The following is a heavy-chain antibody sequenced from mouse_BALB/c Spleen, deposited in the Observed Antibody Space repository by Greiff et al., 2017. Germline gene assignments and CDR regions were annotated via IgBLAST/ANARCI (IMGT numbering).Heavy chain of an antibody. CDR2: ISNGGGST. CDR3: ARHKGIGYDAYYFDY. CDR1: GFTFSSYT. J-gene: IGHJ2*01. Sequence: EVKLVESGGGLVQPGGSLKLSCAASGFTFSSYTMSWVRQTPEKRLEWVAYISNGGGSTYYPDTVKGRFTISRDNAKNTLYLQMSSLKSEDTAMYYCARHKGIGYDAYYFDYWGQGTTLTVSS. V-gene: IGHV5-12-2*01. D-gene: IGHD2-14*01.